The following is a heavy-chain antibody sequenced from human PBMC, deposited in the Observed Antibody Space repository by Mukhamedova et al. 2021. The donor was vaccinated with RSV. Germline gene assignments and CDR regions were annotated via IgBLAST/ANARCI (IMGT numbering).Heavy chain of an antibody. V-gene: IGHV3-21*01. Sequence: GWVSSISSSSSYIYYADSVKGRFTISRDNAKNSLYLQMNSLRAEDTAVYYCARSVQLERRGWFDPWGQGTLVTVSS. CDR3: ARSVQLERRGWFDP. D-gene: IGHD1-1*01. J-gene: IGHJ5*02. CDR2: ISSSSSYI.